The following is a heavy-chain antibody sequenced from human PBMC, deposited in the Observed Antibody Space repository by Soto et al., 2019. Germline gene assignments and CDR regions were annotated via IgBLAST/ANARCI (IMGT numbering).Heavy chain of an antibody. CDR3: AKDSGYNYGYFRWFDP. V-gene: IGHV4-59*01. D-gene: IGHD5-18*01. CDR1: GDSISSYY. CDR2: IYYSGST. Sequence: PSETLSLTCTVSGDSISSYYWSWIRQPPGKGLEWIGYIYYSGSTNYNPALKSRVTISVDTSKSQFSLKLSSVTAADTAVYYCAKDSGYNYGYFRWFDPWGQGTLVTVSS. J-gene: IGHJ5*02.